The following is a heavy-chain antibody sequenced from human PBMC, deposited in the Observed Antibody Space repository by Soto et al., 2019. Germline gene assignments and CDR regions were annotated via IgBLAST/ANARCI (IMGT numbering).Heavy chain of an antibody. V-gene: IGHV1-3*01. CDR2: INAGNGNT. Sequence: APVKVSWKASGYALSGYAMHWGRQAPGKRLEWMGWINAGNGNTKYSQKFQGRVTITRDTSASTAYMELSSLRSEDTAIYYCARARLDSSGYNFGNWFEPWGPGTLVTVPS. D-gene: IGHD3-22*01. J-gene: IGHJ5*02. CDR3: ARARLDSSGYNFGNWFEP. CDR1: GYALSGYA.